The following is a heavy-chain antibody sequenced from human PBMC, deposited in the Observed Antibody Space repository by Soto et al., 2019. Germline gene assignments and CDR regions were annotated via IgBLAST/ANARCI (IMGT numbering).Heavy chain of an antibody. CDR1: GGTFSSYA. CDR2: IIPIFGTA. V-gene: IGHV1-69*13. D-gene: IGHD3-22*01. Sequence: GASVKVSCKASGGTFSSYAISWVRQAPGQGLEWMGGIIPIFGTANYAQKFQGRVTITADESTSTASMELSSLRSEDTAVYYCAAEEPDSSGYYFSWEDYWGQGTLVTVSS. CDR3: AAEEPDSSGYYFSWEDY. J-gene: IGHJ4*02.